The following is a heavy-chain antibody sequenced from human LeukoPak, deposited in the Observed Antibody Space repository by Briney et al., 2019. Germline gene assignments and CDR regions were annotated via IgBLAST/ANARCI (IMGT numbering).Heavy chain of an antibody. Sequence: PGGSLRLSCAAPGLIFSGHYMGWIRQAPGKGLEWVSYITSSGSMMYYADSVKGRFTISRDNAKNSLYVQMDSLRAEDTAIYYCARVRGYCSSTSCYPYYFDYWGQGTLVTVSS. CDR2: ITSSGSMM. CDR3: ARVRGYCSSTSCYPYYFDY. J-gene: IGHJ4*02. CDR1: GLIFSGHY. V-gene: IGHV3-11*01. D-gene: IGHD2-2*01.